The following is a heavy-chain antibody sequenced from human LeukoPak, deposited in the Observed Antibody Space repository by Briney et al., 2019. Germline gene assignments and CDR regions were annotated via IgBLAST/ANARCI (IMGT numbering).Heavy chain of an antibody. J-gene: IGHJ4*02. CDR2: ISEKGDIT. Sequence: GGSLRLSCAASGFTFESYVMSWVRQAPGKGLEWVSGISEKGDITNYADSVKGRFTISRDNSKNTLYLQMNSLRAEDTAVYYCANDGYSGYDYEETVDYWGQGTLVTVSS. CDR3: ANDGYSGYDYEETVDY. D-gene: IGHD5-12*01. V-gene: IGHV3-23*01. CDR1: GFTFESYV.